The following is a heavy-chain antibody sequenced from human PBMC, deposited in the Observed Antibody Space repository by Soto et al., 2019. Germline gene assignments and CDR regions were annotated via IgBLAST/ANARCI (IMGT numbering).Heavy chain of an antibody. CDR2: NSGSGNSI. J-gene: IGHJ5*02. CDR1: GFTFSDYY. CDR3: ATLSTQFDR. D-gene: IGHD1-1*01. Sequence: QVLLVESGGGLVKPGGSLRLSCAASGFTFSDYYMSWIRQAPGMGLEWVSYNSGSGNSIYYADSVKGGFTISRDNAKNSLYLQMNSLRVEDTAVYYCATLSTQFDRWGQGNLVTVSS. V-gene: IGHV3-11*01.